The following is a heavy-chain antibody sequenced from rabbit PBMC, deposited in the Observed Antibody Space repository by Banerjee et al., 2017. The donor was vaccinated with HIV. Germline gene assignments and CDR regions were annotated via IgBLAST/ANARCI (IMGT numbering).Heavy chain of an antibody. J-gene: IGHJ4*01. CDR1: GFSFSSGYW. Sequence: QEQLKETGGGLVQPGGSLTLSCKASGFSFSSGYWMWWVRQAPGKGLEWIGCIDAGSSGNTYYASWAKGRFTISKTSSTTVTLQMTSLTDADTATYFCAREGAGMNDYDHAHLWGPGTLVTVS. V-gene: IGHV1S45*01. CDR2: IDAGSSGNT. D-gene: IGHD2-1*01. CDR3: AREGAGMNDYDHAHL.